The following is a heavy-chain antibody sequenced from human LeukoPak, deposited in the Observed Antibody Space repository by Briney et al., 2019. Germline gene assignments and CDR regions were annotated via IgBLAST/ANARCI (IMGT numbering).Heavy chain of an antibody. CDR3: ARDQLGIPFNFDG. D-gene: IGHD7-27*01. V-gene: IGHV3-7*01. CDR1: GFSFSRHW. CDR2: LKEDGSEK. J-gene: IGHJ4*02. Sequence: PGGSLRLSCAASGFSFSRHWMTWVRQAPGEGLEWVVNLKEDGSEKYYVDSVNGLFTISRDNAKNSLYLQMNSLRAEDTAVYYCARDQLGIPFNFDGGGQGTLVTASS.